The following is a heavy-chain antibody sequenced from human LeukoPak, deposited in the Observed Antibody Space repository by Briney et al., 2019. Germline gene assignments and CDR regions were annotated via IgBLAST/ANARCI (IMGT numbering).Heavy chain of an antibody. CDR3: AKGHPKWLVSDVGYYYYMDV. J-gene: IGHJ6*03. D-gene: IGHD6-19*01. CDR1: GDSVSSNSAA. V-gene: IGHV6-1*01. CDR2: TYYRSKWYN. Sequence: SQTLSLTCAISGDSVSSNSAAWNWIRQSPSRGLEWLGRTYYRSKWYNDYAVSVKSRITINPDTSKNQFSLQLNSVTPEDTAVYYCAKGHPKWLVSDVGYYYYMDVWGKGTTVTVSS.